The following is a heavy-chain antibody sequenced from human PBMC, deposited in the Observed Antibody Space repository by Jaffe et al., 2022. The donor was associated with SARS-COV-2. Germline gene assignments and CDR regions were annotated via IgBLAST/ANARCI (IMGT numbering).Heavy chain of an antibody. J-gene: IGHJ6*03. CDR2: INHSGST. CDR1: GGSFSGYY. CDR3: ARGRTALPRARAGYMDV. Sequence: QVQLQQWGAGLLKPSETLSLTCAVYGGSFSGYYWSWIRQPPGKGLEWIGEINHSGSTNYNPSLKSRVTISVDTSKNQFSLKLSSVTAADTAVYYCARGRTALPRARAGYMDVWGKGTTVTVSS. V-gene: IGHV4-34*01.